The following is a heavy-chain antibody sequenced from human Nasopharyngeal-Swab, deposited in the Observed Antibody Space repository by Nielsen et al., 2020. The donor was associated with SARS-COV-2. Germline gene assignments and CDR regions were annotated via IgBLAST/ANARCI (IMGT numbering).Heavy chain of an antibody. J-gene: IGHJ3*02. D-gene: IGHD2-2*01. CDR3: AAPDCSSTSCYDAFDI. Sequence: SVKVSCKASGFTFTSSAVQWVRQARGQRLEWIGWIVVGSGNTNYAQKFQERVAITRDMSTSTAYMELSSLRSEDTAVYYCAAPDCSSTSCYDAFDIWGQGTMVTVSS. CDR1: GFTFTSSA. V-gene: IGHV1-58*01. CDR2: IVVGSGNT.